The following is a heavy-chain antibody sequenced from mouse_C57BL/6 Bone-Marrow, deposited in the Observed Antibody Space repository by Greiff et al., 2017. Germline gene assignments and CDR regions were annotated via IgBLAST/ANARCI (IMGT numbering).Heavy chain of an antibody. CDR2: IRLKSDNYAT. J-gene: IGHJ3*01. CDR3: SLDAY. V-gene: IGHV6-3*01. CDR1: GFTFSNYW. Sequence: EVQGVESGGGLVQPGGSMKLSCVASGFTFSNYWMNWVRQSPEKGLEWVAQIRLKSDNYATHYAESVKGRFTISRDDSKSSVYLQMNNLRAEDTGIYYCSLDAYWGQGTLVTVSA.